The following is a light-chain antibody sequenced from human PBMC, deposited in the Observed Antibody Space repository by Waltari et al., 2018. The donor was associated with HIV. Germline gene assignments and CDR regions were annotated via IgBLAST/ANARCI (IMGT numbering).Light chain of an antibody. CDR2: DAS. V-gene: IGKV3-11*01. Sequence: EIVLTQSLATLSLSPGERATLSCRASQSVSNNFAWYQQRPGQAPRLLIYDASNRATGIPARFSGSGSGTDFTLTISSLEPEDFVVYYCQQRSNWPRFTFGQGTRLEI. CDR3: QQRSNWPRFT. J-gene: IGKJ2*01. CDR1: QSVSNN.